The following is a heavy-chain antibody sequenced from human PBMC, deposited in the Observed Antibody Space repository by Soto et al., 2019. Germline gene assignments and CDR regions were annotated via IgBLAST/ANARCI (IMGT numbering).Heavy chain of an antibody. CDR1: GGSSSSYY. CDR2: IYYSGST. V-gene: IGHV4-59*08. Sequence: PSETLSLTCTVAGGSSSSYYWSRIRQPPGKGLEWIGYIYYSGSTNYNPSLKSRVTISVDTSKNQFSLKLSSVTAADTAVYYCARPSRYSSGWYGFDPWGQGTLVTVSS. CDR3: ARPSRYSSGWYGFDP. J-gene: IGHJ5*02. D-gene: IGHD6-19*01.